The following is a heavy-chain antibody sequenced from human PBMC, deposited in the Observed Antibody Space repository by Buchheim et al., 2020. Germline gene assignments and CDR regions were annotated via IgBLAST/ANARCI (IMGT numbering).Heavy chain of an antibody. J-gene: IGHJ4*02. CDR2: IYYSGST. Sequence: QLQLQESGPGLVKPSETLSLTCTVSGGSISSSSYYWGWIRQPPGKGLEWIGSIYYSGSTYYNPSLKSRVTISVDTSKNQFSLKLSSVTAADTAVYYCARLGGQQWQEYYFDYWGQGTL. D-gene: IGHD6-19*01. CDR1: GGSISSSSYY. V-gene: IGHV4-39*01. CDR3: ARLGGQQWQEYYFDY.